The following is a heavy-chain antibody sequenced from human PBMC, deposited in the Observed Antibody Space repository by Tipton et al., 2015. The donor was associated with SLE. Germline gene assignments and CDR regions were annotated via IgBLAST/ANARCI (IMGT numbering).Heavy chain of an antibody. CDR1: GGSFSNYY. V-gene: IGHV4-59*08. Sequence: TLSLTCAVYGGSFSNYYWSWIRQPPGKGLEWIGYIYYSGSTYYNPSLKSRVTISVDTSKNQFSLKLSSVTAADTAVYYCAVLGAFDIWGQGTMVTVSS. CDR2: IYYSGST. CDR3: AVLGAFDI. J-gene: IGHJ3*02. D-gene: IGHD1-26*01.